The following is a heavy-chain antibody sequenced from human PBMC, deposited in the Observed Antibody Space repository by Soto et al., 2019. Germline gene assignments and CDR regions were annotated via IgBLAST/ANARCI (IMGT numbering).Heavy chain of an antibody. J-gene: IGHJ6*02. CDR3: ASGAGGYCTNGVCYHDAHYYYGMDV. CDR2: IYPGDSDT. Sequence: PGESLKISCKGSGYSFTSYWIGWVRQMPGKGLEWMGIIYPGDSDTRYSPSFQGQVTIPADKSISTAYLQWSSLKASDTAMYYCASGAGGYCTNGVCYHDAHYYYGMDVWGQGTTVTVSS. CDR1: GYSFTSYW. D-gene: IGHD2-8*01. V-gene: IGHV5-51*01.